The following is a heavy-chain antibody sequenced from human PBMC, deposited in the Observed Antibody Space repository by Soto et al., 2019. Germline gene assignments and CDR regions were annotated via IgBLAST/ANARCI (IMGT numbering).Heavy chain of an antibody. J-gene: IGHJ3*02. CDR3: ARDANYRDNSGSYYDVFDS. D-gene: IGHD3-22*01. CDR2: MRYDGSSE. CDR1: GFSLSNYW. Sequence: EVQLVESGGGLVQPGGSLRLSCAASGFSLSNYWMIWARQAPGKGLEWVANMRYDGSSEYYVDSVKCRFTISRDNAQNSLYLQMNSLTAEDTAVYFCARDANYRDNSGSYYDVFDSWGQGTMVTGSS. V-gene: IGHV3-7*05.